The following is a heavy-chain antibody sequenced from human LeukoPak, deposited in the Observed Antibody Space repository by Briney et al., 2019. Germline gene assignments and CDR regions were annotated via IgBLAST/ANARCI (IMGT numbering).Heavy chain of an antibody. CDR2: IWYDGSNK. V-gene: IGHV3-33*01. CDR3: ARDPFHLLILFDH. D-gene: IGHD2/OR15-2a*01. Sequence: GESLRLSCAASGFTFSSYGMHWVRQAPGKGLEWVAVIWYDGSNKYYADSVKGRFTISRDNSKNTLYLQMNSLRTEDTAVYYCARDPFHLLILFDHWGQGTLVTVSS. CDR1: GFTFSSYG. J-gene: IGHJ4*02.